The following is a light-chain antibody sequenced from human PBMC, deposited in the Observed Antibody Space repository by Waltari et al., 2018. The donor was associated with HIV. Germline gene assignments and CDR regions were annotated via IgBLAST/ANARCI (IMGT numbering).Light chain of an antibody. CDR2: NNN. J-gene: IGLJ2*01. CDR3: AAWDDSLNGVI. Sequence: QSVLTQPPSASGTPGQRVTIPCSGSSSHIGSNTVNWYQQLPGTAPKLLIYNNNQRPSGVPDRFSGSKSGTSASLAISGLQSEDEADYYCAAWDDSLNGVIFGGGTKLTVL. V-gene: IGLV1-44*01. CDR1: SSHIGSNT.